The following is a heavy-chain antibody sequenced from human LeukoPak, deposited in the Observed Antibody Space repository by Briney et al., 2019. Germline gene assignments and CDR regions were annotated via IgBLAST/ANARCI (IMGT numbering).Heavy chain of an antibody. D-gene: IGHD3-10*01. CDR1: AFTFSDYY. Sequence: GGSLRLSCAASAFTFSDYYMSWIRQAPGKGLEWVSYISSSGSTIYYADSVKGRFTISRDNAKNSLYLQMNSLRAEDTAVYYCARDFRTYYYGSGSWNYWGQGTLVTVSS. V-gene: IGHV3-11*01. J-gene: IGHJ4*02. CDR2: ISSSGSTI. CDR3: ARDFRTYYYGSGSWNY.